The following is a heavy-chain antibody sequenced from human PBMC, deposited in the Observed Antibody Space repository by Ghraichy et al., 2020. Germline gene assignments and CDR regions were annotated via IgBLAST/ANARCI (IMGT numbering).Heavy chain of an antibody. CDR3: ARDNAIAAPLY. CDR2: ISAYNGNT. Sequence: ASVKVSCKASGYTFTSYGVSWVRQAPGQGLEWMGWISAYNGNTNYAQKLQGRVTLTTDTSTSTAYMELTGLRSDDTAVYYCARDNAIAAPLYWGQGTLVTVSS. CDR1: GYTFTSYG. V-gene: IGHV1-18*01. D-gene: IGHD6-13*01. J-gene: IGHJ4*02.